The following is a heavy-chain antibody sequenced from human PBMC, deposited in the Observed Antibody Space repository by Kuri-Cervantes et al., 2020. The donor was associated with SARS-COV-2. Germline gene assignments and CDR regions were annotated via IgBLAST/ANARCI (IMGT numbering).Heavy chain of an antibody. CDR3: EKDIVGGFVRGVIFQRTKQMIYCYCGMDV. V-gene: IGHV3-43*02. Sequence: ETLSLTCAASGFTFSNDCMPWVRQAPGQGLEWVSLISGDGGSTYYADSVMSRFNISRDNSKNSLYLQMNSLRTEDTALYYCEKDIVGGFVRGVIFQRTKQMIYCYCGMDVWGQGTTVTVSS. CDR1: GFTFSNDC. D-gene: IGHD3-10*01. J-gene: IGHJ6*02. CDR2: ISGDGGST.